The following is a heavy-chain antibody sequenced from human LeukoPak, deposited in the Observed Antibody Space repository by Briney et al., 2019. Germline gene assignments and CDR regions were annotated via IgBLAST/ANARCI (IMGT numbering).Heavy chain of an antibody. CDR1: GFTFSSYA. J-gene: IGHJ5*02. CDR2: ISGSGGST. V-gene: IGHV3-23*01. Sequence: PGGSLRLSCAASGFTFSSYAMSWVRQAPGKGLEWVSAISGSGGSTYYADSVKGRFTISRDNSKNTLYLQTNSLRAEDTAVYYCAKDKSSSWYEGEFDPWGQGTLVTVSS. D-gene: IGHD6-13*01. CDR3: AKDKSSSWYEGEFDP.